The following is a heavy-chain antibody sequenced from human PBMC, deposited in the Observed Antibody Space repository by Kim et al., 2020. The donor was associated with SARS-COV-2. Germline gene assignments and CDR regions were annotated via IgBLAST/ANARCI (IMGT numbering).Heavy chain of an antibody. Sequence: SETLSLTCTVSGDAITSGNYYWAWIRQSPGKGLEWLGSNYYTGSHYKSSLESRITMSVDTSKNQFSLKLTSLAAADTALYYCARQAVLWFGELSPGRFDPWGRGALVTVSS. CDR1: GDAITSGNYY. J-gene: IGHJ5*02. D-gene: IGHD3-10*01. CDR2: NYYTGS. CDR3: ARQAVLWFGELSPGRFDP. V-gene: IGHV4-39*01.